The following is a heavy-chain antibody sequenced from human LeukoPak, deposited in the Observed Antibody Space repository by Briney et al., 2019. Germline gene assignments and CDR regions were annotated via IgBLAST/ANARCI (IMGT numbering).Heavy chain of an antibody. V-gene: IGHV3-30*01. D-gene: IGHD3-3*01. CDR3: ARVPRGRFLEWLLWFDY. J-gene: IGHJ4*02. Sequence: GGSLRLSCAASGFTFSSYAMHWVRQAPGKGLEWGAVISYDGSNKYYADSVKGRFTISRDNSKNTLYLQMNSLRAEDTAVYYCARVPRGRFLEWLLWFDYWGQGTLVTVSS. CDR2: ISYDGSNK. CDR1: GFTFSSYA.